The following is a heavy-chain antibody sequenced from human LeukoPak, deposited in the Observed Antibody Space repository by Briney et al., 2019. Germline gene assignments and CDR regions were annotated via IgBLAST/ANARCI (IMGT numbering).Heavy chain of an antibody. J-gene: IGHJ4*02. CDR3: ARALFGNSWYSAY. CDR2: ITSTSGTI. Sequence: GGSLRLSCATSGFTFSPFTMIWVRQAPGWGLEWLSYITSTSGTIYYADSVKGRFTISRDNGKNSLYLQMNSLRDEDTAVYYCARALFGNSWYSAYWGQGTLLTVSS. V-gene: IGHV3-48*02. CDR1: GFTFSPFT. D-gene: IGHD6-13*01.